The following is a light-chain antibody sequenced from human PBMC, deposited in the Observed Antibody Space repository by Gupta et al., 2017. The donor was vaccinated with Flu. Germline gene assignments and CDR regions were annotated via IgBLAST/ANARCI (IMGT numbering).Light chain of an antibody. J-gene: IGKJ1*01. Sequence: DIVMTQSPATLSVSPGERVTLSCRASQSVDSKLAWYQQKPGQAPRLLVYGAFTRATGIPARFSGSGSGTEFTLTISSLQSEDSAVYYCQQYYKWPPWTFGQGTKVEIK. CDR3: QQYYKWPPWT. CDR1: QSVDSK. V-gene: IGKV3-15*01. CDR2: GAF.